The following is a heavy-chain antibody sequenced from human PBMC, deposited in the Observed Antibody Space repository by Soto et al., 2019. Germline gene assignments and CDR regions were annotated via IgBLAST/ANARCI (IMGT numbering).Heavy chain of an antibody. J-gene: IGHJ6*02. D-gene: IGHD3-3*01. V-gene: IGHV3-74*01. Sequence: VQLVESGGGLVQPGGSLRLSCAASGFTFSSYWMHWVRQAPGKGLVWVSRINSDGSSTSYADSVKGRFTISRDNAKNTLYLQMNSLRAEDTAVYYCARDRDYDFWSGYGYYYGMDVWGQGTTVTVSS. CDR2: INSDGSST. CDR3: ARDRDYDFWSGYGYYYGMDV. CDR1: GFTFSSYW.